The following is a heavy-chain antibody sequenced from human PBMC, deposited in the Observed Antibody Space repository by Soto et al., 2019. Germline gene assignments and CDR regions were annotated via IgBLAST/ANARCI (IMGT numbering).Heavy chain of an antibody. CDR3: ASQMYFFDSSGYFPPPI. Sequence: PGGSLRLSCSASGSAFRGYSIHWVRQAPGKGLEWITLISYDEATTFYADSVKGCFTISRDDSKNVSYLQMDSLRRDDTGVYFCASQMYFFDSSGYFPPPIWGQGTLVTVSS. CDR1: GSAFRGYS. D-gene: IGHD3-22*01. CDR2: ISYDEATT. V-gene: IGHV3-30-3*01. J-gene: IGHJ4*02.